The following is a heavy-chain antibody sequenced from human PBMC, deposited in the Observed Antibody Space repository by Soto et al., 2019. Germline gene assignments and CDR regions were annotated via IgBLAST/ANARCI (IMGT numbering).Heavy chain of an antibody. V-gene: IGHV1-3*01. Sequence: ASVKVSCKASGYTFTSYAMHWVRQAPGQRLEWMGWINAGNGNTKYSQKFQGRVTITRDTSASTAYMELSSLRSEDTAVYYCARGIVATIFGYYFDYWGQGTLVTVSS. CDR2: INAGNGNT. J-gene: IGHJ4*02. D-gene: IGHD5-12*01. CDR3: ARGIVATIFGYYFDY. CDR1: GYTFTSYA.